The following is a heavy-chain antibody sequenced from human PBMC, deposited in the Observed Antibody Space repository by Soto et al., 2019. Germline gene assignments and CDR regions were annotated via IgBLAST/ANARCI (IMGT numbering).Heavy chain of an antibody. V-gene: IGHV1-69*13. D-gene: IGHD4-17*01. CDR3: ARPKFKTTEAAFDI. J-gene: IGHJ3*02. CDR2: IIPIFGTA. CDR1: GGTFSSYA. Sequence: GASVKVSCKASGGTFSSYAISWVRQAPGQGLEWMGGIIPIFGTANYAQKFQGRVTITADESTSTAYMELSSLRSEDTAVYYCARPKFKTTEAAFDIWGQGTMVTVSS.